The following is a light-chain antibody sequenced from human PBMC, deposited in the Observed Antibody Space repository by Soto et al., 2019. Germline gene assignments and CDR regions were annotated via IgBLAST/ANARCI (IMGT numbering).Light chain of an antibody. CDR1: SSDVGGYNY. J-gene: IGLJ2*01. CDR3: SSYTSSSTVV. V-gene: IGLV2-14*01. CDR2: DVS. Sequence: QSALTQPAAVSGSPGQSITISCTGTSSDVGGYNYVSWYQQHPGKAPKLMIYDVSNRPSGVSNRFPGSKSGNTASLTISGRQAEDEADYYCSSYTSSSTVVFGGGTKLTVL.